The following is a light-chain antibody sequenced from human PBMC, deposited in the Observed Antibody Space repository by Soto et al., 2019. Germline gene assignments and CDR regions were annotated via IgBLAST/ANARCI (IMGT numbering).Light chain of an antibody. Sequence: PGERATLSCRASQSVSSRYLAWYQQKPGQAPRLLIYGASSRATGIADRFSGSGSGTDFTLTISRLEPEDFAVHYCQQYGGSPKLTFGGGTKVEIK. CDR1: QSVSSRY. V-gene: IGKV3-20*01. J-gene: IGKJ4*01. CDR2: GAS. CDR3: QQYGGSPKLT.